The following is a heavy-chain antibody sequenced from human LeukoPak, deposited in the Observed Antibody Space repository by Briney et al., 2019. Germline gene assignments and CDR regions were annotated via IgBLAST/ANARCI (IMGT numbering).Heavy chain of an antibody. CDR3: ARDTIRISGSVAFDP. V-gene: IGHV7-4-1*02. Sequence: ASVKVSCKASGYAFTEYAMNWVRQAPGQGLEWMGWINTYTGNPTYGQGFTGRFVFSLDTSVSTAYLQINSLKAEDSAVYYCARDTIRISGSVAFDPWGQGTLVTVSS. J-gene: IGHJ5*02. CDR2: INTYTGNP. CDR1: GYAFTEYA. D-gene: IGHD5-12*01.